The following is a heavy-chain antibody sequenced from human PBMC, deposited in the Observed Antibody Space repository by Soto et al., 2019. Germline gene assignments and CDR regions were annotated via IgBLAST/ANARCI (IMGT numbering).Heavy chain of an antibody. Sequence: SETLSLTCAVYGGSFSGYYWSWIRQPPGKGLEWIGEINHSGSTNYNPSLKSRVTISVDTSKNQFSLKLSSVTAADTAVYYCARVSPAGGSGSYLIDYWGQGTLVTVSS. CDR2: INHSGST. CDR1: GGSFSGYY. CDR3: ARVSPAGGSGSYLIDY. D-gene: IGHD3-10*01. V-gene: IGHV4-34*01. J-gene: IGHJ4*02.